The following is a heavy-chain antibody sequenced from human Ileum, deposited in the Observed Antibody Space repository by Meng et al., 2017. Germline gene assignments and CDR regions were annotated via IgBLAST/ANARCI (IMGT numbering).Heavy chain of an antibody. D-gene: IGHD5-18*01. V-gene: IGHV1-18*01. CDR2: ISAYNGNT. Sequence: ASVKVSCKASGYTFTSYGISWVRQAPGQGLEWMGWISAYNGNTNYAQKLQGRVTMTTDTSTSTAYMELRSLRSDDTAVYYCARGYSYGGGLYYYYYYGMDVWGQGTTVTVSS. CDR1: GYTFTSYG. CDR3: ARGYSYGGGLYYYYYYGMDV. J-gene: IGHJ6*02.